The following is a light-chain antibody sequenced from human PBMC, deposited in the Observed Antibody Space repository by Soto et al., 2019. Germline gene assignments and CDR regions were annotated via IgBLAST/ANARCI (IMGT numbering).Light chain of an antibody. CDR2: GAS. CDR1: QSVSSSN. Sequence: EIVLTQSPGTLSLSPGERATLSCRASQSVSSSNLAWYQHKPGQAPRLVMYGASRRATGIPDRFSGSGSGTDFTLTISRLEPEDFAIYYCQQYGSSPVSFGQGTKLEIK. V-gene: IGKV3-20*01. CDR3: QQYGSSPVS. J-gene: IGKJ2*03.